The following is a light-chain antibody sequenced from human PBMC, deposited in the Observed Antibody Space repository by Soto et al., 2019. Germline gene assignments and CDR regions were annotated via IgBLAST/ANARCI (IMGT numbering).Light chain of an antibody. J-gene: IGKJ1*01. CDR2: DAS. CDR1: QTISGW. Sequence: DIQMTQSPSTLSVSVRDIVTITFLASQTISGWLAWYQQKPGKAPKLLIYDASNLETGVPSRFSGSGSGTEFTLTISSLQPDDFATYYCQQYNSYSWTFGQGTKVDIK. V-gene: IGKV1-5*01. CDR3: QQYNSYSWT.